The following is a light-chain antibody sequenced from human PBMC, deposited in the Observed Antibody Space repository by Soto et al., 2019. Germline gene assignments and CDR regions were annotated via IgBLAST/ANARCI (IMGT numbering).Light chain of an antibody. J-gene: IGLJ1*01. CDR2: EVS. CDR3: SSYTASTTFV. Sequence: QSVLTQPASVSGSPGQSVTISCAGTNTDVGGYNYVSWYQHHPGKAPKLLISEVSNRPSGISSRFSGSKSGNTASLIISGLQAEDEADYYCSSYTASTTFVFGTGTKVTVL. V-gene: IGLV2-14*01. CDR1: NTDVGGYNY.